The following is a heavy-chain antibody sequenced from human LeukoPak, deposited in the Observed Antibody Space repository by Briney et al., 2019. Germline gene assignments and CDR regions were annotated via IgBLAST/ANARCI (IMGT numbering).Heavy chain of an antibody. V-gene: IGHV4-59*01. Sequence: SETLSITCTVSGGSITGYYWSWIRQPPGKGLEYIGYIYYRQGTNYNPSLKSRVTVSVDTSRNQFSLKLTSVTAADTALYYCARGLPGYSGGDDAFDIWGQGTVV. D-gene: IGHD6-19*01. J-gene: IGHJ3*02. CDR3: ARGLPGYSGGDDAFDI. CDR1: GGSITGYY. CDR2: IYYRQGT.